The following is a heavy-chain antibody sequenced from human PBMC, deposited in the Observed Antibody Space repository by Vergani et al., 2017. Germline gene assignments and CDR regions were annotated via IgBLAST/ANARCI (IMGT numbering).Heavy chain of an antibody. Sequence: EVQLVESGGGLVQPGGSLTLSCAASGFSFSIYGMNWVRQAPGKGLEWVSYISGSSSDIYYADSVKGRFTISRDNAKNSLYLQMNSLRAEDTALYYCARAEYQLPYHYWGQGTLVTVSS. J-gene: IGHJ4*02. V-gene: IGHV3-48*01. CDR1: GFSFSIYG. CDR2: ISGSSSDI. D-gene: IGHD2-2*01. CDR3: ARAEYQLPYHY.